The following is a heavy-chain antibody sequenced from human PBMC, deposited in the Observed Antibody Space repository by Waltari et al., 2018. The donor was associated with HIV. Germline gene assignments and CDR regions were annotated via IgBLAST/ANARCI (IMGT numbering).Heavy chain of an antibody. D-gene: IGHD2-15*01. J-gene: IGHJ4*02. CDR2: IFSNDEK. CDR1: GSSLSNARMG. Sequence: QVTLKESGPVLVKPTETLTLTCTVSGSSLSNARMGVSWIRQPPGKALEWLAHIFSNDEKSYSTSLKSRLTISKDTSKNQVVLTMTNMDPVDTATYYCARKGEGYCSGGSCYYFDYWGQGTLVNVSS. CDR3: ARKGEGYCSGGSCYYFDY. V-gene: IGHV2-26*01.